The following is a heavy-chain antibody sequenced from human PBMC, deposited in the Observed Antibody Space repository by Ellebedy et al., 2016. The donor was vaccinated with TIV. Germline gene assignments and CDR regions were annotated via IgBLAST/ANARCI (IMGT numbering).Heavy chain of an antibody. J-gene: IGHJ4*02. CDR2: IYYSGST. CDR3: ARLVITFGGVKN. Sequence: MPSETLSLTCTVSGGSISSSSYYWGWIRQPPGKGLEWIGSIYYSGSTYYNPSLKSRVTISVDTSKNQFSLKLSSVTAADTAVYYCARLVITFGGVKNWGQGTLVTVSS. D-gene: IGHD3-16*01. CDR1: GGSISSSSYY. V-gene: IGHV4-39*01.